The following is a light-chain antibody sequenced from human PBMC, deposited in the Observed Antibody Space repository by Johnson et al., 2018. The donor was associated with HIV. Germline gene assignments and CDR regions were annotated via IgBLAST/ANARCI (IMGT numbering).Light chain of an antibody. Sequence: QSVLTQPPSVSAAPGQKVTISCSGSSSNIGRNYVSWYQQLQGTAPKLLIFDNNKRPSWIPDRFSGSKSGTSATLGITGLQTGDEAGYDRGTWDSSLNALYVFGTGTKVTVL. CDR2: DNN. CDR3: GTWDSSLNALYV. J-gene: IGLJ1*01. V-gene: IGLV1-51*01. CDR1: SSNIGRNY.